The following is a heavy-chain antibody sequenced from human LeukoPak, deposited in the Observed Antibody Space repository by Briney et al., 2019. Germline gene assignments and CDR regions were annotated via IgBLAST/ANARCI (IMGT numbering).Heavy chain of an antibody. D-gene: IGHD2-15*01. CDR3: ARDNCSGGSCYSSRGWYSSGWYYFDY. CDR2: INPNSGGT. J-gene: IGHJ4*02. CDR1: GYTFTGYY. Sequence: ASVKVSCKASGYTFTGYYMHWVRQAPGQGLEWMGWINPNSGGTNYAQKFQGRVTMTGDTSISTAYMELSRLRSDDTAVYYCARDNCSGGSCYSSRGWYSSGWYYFDYWGQGTLVTVSS. V-gene: IGHV1-2*02.